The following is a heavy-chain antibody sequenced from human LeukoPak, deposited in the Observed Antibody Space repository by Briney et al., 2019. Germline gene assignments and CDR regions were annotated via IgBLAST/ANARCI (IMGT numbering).Heavy chain of an antibody. CDR2: VNHSGST. CDR3: ARGLGEGYPDH. J-gene: IGHJ4*02. CDR1: GGSFSGYY. Sequence: SETLSLACAVYGGSFSGYYWSWIRQPPGKGLEWIGEVNHSGSTNYNPSLKSRVTISGDTSKNQFSLKVSSVAAADTAVHYCARGLGEGYPDHWGQGTVVTVSP. D-gene: IGHD5-12*01. V-gene: IGHV4-34*01.